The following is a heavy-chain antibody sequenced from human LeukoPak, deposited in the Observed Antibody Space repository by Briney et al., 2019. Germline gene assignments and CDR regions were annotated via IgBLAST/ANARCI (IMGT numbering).Heavy chain of an antibody. CDR3: AREPYSSNWYGPDY. Sequence: PGGSLRLSCAASGFTFSTYWMHWVRQAPGKGLVWVSRITGDGSGTTYADSVKGRFTISRDNAKNTLYLQMDSLRAEDTAVYYCAREPYSSNWYGPDYWGQGTLVAVSS. CDR1: GFTFSTYW. D-gene: IGHD6-13*01. CDR2: ITGDGSGT. V-gene: IGHV3-74*01. J-gene: IGHJ4*02.